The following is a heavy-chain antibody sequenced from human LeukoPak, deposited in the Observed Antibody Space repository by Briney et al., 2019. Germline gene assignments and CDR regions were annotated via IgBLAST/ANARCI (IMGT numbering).Heavy chain of an antibody. J-gene: IGHJ6*02. V-gene: IGHV6-1*01. Sequence: SQTLSLTCVISGDIVSSNRAAWNWIKWSPSRGLEWLGRTYYRSEWYNDYAVSVKSRITINPDTFKNQLSLLLNSVTPEDTAVSYCARDSGFCSGGNCYISGMDVWGQGTTVTVSS. CDR2: TYYRSEWYN. CDR3: ARDSGFCSGGNCYISGMDV. CDR1: GDIVSSNRAA. D-gene: IGHD2-15*01.